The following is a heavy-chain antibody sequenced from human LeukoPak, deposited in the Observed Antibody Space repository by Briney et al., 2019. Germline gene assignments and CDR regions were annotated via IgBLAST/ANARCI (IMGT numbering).Heavy chain of an antibody. CDR2: IIAEGINT. J-gene: IGHJ5*02. D-gene: IGHD6-19*01. V-gene: IGHV3-23*01. Sequence: GGALRLSCTAFGFAFSSYEMNWGRQAPGKGLQWGSTIIAEGINTYYADSVRGRFTISRDNYKDTLYLQLNSLRAEDTAIYFCAKPISGGLAVSADWFDPWGQGTLVTVSS. CDR1: GFAFSSYE. CDR3: AKPISGGLAVSADWFDP.